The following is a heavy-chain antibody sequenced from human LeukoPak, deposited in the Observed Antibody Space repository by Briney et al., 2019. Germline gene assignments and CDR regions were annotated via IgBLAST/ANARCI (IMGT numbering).Heavy chain of an antibody. CDR3: ARDRSIAVAGPYWYFDL. Sequence: SETLSLTCTVSGGSISSGGYYWSWIRQHPGKGLEWIGYIYYSGSTYCNPSLKSRVTISVDTSKNQFSLKLSSVTAADTAVYYCARDRSIAVAGPYWYFDLRGRGTLVTVSS. J-gene: IGHJ2*01. CDR1: GGSISSGGYY. V-gene: IGHV4-31*03. D-gene: IGHD6-19*01. CDR2: IYYSGST.